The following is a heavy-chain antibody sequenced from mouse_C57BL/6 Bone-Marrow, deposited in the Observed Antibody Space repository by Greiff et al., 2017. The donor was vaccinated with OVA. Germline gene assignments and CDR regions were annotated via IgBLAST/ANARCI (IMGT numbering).Heavy chain of an antibody. J-gene: IGHJ4*01. CDR3: ARCPAYYSNYVDYAMDY. V-gene: IGHV1-82*01. CDR2: IYPGDGDT. Sequence: VQLQESGPELVKPGASVKISCKASGYAFSSSWMNWVKQRPGKGLEWIGRIYPGDGDTNYNGKFKGKATLTADKSSSTAYMQLSSLTSEDSAVYFCARCPAYYSNYVDYAMDYWGQGTSVTVSS. D-gene: IGHD2-5*01. CDR1: GYAFSSSW.